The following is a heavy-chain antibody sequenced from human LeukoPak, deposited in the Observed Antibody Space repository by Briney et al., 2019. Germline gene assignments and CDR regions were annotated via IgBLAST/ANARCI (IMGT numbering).Heavy chain of an antibody. CDR1: GGSISSGGYY. CDR3: ARGCDYGDYGDYYYGMDV. V-gene: IGHV4-31*03. Sequence: SETLSLTCTVSGGSISSGGYYWSWIRQHPGKGLEWIGYIYFSGSTYYNPSLKSRVAISVDTSKNQFSLKLSSVTAADTAVYYCARGCDYGDYGDYYYGMDVWGQGTTVTVSS. D-gene: IGHD4-17*01. CDR2: IYFSGST. J-gene: IGHJ6*02.